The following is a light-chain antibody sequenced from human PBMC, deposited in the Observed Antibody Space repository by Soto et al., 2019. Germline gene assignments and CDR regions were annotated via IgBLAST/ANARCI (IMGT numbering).Light chain of an antibody. J-gene: IGLJ1*01. V-gene: IGLV1-40*01. CDR2: GNI. CDR3: QSYDSSLSGSV. Sequence: SVLTQPPSVSEAPGQRVTISCTGSSSNIGALYDVHWYKQLPGAAPKLLIYGNINRPSGVPDRFSGSKSGTSASLAITGLRAEDEADYYCQSYDSSLSGSVFGTGTKVTVL. CDR1: SSNIGALYD.